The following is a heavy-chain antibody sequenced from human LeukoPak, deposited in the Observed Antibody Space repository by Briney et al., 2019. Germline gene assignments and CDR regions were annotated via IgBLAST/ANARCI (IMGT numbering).Heavy chain of an antibody. V-gene: IGHV4-34*01. CDR1: GGSFSGYY. Sequence: SETLSLTCAVYGGSFSGYYWSWIRQPPGKGLEWIGEINHSGSTNYNPSLKSRVTISVDTSKNQFSLKLSSVTAADTAVYYCAKGQARYGHGFLFDYWGQGTLVTVSS. CDR3: AKGQARYGHGFLFDY. D-gene: IGHD5-18*01. CDR2: INHSGST. J-gene: IGHJ4*02.